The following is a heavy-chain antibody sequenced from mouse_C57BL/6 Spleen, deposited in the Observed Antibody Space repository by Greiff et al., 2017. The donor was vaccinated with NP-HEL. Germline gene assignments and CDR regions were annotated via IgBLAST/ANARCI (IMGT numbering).Heavy chain of an antibody. CDR2: IYPGDGDT. Sequence: VQLQQSGPELVKPGASVKISCKASGYAFNSAWMNWVKQRPGKGLEWIGRIYPGDGDTNYNGKFKGKATLTADKSSSTAYMQRSSLTSEDSAVYFCARREYAMDYWGQGTSVTVSS. CDR3: ARREYAMDY. CDR1: GYAFNSAW. J-gene: IGHJ4*01. V-gene: IGHV1-82*01.